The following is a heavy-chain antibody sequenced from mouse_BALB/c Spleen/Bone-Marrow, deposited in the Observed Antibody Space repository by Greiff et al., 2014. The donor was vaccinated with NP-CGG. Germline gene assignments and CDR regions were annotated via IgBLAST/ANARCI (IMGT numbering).Heavy chain of an antibody. CDR2: VNPNIGGT. CDR3: ARGRWYY. J-gene: IGHJ2*01. Sequence: VQLQQSGPELVMPGASVKISCKTSRYTFTDYTLHWVKQSHGKSLEWIGGVNPNIGGTSYNQKFKDKASLTVNKSSTTAYMELRSLTSEDSAVYYCARGRWYYWGQGTTLTVSS. CDR1: RYTFTDYT. V-gene: IGHV1-22*01. D-gene: IGHD2-3*01.